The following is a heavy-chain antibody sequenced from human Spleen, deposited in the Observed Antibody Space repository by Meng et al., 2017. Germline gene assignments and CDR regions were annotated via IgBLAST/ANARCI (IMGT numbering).Heavy chain of an antibody. CDR3: ARDRGVSGSPDAFDN. J-gene: IGHJ3*02. CDR2: IFYRGST. D-gene: IGHD3-10*01. CDR1: GASISSSTYY. Sequence: SETLSPTCAVFGASISSSTYYWGWSRQPPGRGLEWIATIFYRGSTYYNPPLKSRLTITVDASKNQFAMQLSAVTAADTAMYFCARDRGVSGSPDAFDNWGQGTMVTVSS. V-gene: IGHV4-39*06.